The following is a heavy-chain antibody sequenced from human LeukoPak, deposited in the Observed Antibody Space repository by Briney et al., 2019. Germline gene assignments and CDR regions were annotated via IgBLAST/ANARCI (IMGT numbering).Heavy chain of an antibody. J-gene: IGHJ3*02. CDR1: GYTLTELS. CDR2: FDPEDGET. CDR3: ATGWELNRDAFDI. V-gene: IGHV1-24*01. D-gene: IGHD1-26*01. Sequence: GASVKVSCKVSGYTLTELSMHWVRQAPGKGLEWMGGFDPEDGETIYAQEFQGRVTMTEDTSTDTAYMELSSLRSEDTAVYYCATGWELNRDAFDIWGQGTMATVSS.